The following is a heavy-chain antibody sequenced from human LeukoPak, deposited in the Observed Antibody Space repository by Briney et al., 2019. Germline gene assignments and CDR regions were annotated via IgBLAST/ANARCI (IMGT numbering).Heavy chain of an antibody. Sequence: GGSLRLSCAASGFTFSNYSMNWVRQAPGKGLEWVSSMSSRSSDIYYADSVKGRFTIPRDNAKNSLYLQMNSLRAEDTAVYYCARGEVRGRYFDWLSGAAFYWGQGTLVTVSS. CDR3: ARGEVRGRYFDWLSGAAFY. V-gene: IGHV3-21*01. J-gene: IGHJ4*02. CDR1: GFTFSNYS. D-gene: IGHD3-9*01. CDR2: MSSRSSDI.